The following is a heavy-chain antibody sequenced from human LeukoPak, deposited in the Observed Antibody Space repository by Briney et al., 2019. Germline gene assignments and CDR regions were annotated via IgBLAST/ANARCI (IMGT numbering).Heavy chain of an antibody. CDR2: ISWNSGSI. CDR3: AKGAWDIVATNFDY. J-gene: IGHJ4*02. Sequence: PGGSLRLSCAASGFTFGRHAMTWVRQAPGKGLEWVSGISWNSGSIGYADSVKGRFTISRDNAKNSLYLQMNSLRAEDMALYYCAKGAWDIVATNFDYWGQGTLVTVSS. CDR1: GFTFGRHA. D-gene: IGHD5-12*01. V-gene: IGHV3-9*03.